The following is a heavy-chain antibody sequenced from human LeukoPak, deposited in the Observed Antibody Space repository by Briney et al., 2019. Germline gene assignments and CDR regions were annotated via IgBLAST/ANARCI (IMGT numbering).Heavy chain of an antibody. D-gene: IGHD2-15*01. CDR3: AREEVAAGFDY. CDR1: GGSISSSSYY. Sequence: PSETLSLTCTVSGGSISSSSYYWGWIRQPPGKGLEWIGSIYCSGSTYYNPSLKSRVTISVDTSKNQFSLKLSSVTAADTAVYYCAREEVAAGFDYWGQGTLVTVSS. J-gene: IGHJ4*02. CDR2: IYCSGST. V-gene: IGHV4-39*07.